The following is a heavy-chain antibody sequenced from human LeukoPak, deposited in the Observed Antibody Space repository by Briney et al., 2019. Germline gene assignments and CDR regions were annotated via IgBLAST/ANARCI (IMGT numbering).Heavy chain of an antibody. CDR2: IRQDGSKI. CDR3: ATLGEGTGWFDP. J-gene: IGHJ5*02. Sequence: GGSLRLSCAASGFTFSSYWMSWVRQAPGKGLEWVANIRQDGSKIYYVDSVKGRFTISRDNSKNTLYLQMNSLRAEDTAVYYCATLGEGTGWFDPWGQGTLVTVSS. V-gene: IGHV3-7*03. D-gene: IGHD3/OR15-3a*01. CDR1: GFTFSSYW.